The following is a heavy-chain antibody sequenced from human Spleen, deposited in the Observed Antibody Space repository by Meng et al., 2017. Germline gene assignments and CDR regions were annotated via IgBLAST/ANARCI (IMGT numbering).Heavy chain of an antibody. CDR1: GGSFSGYY. Sequence: SETLSLTCAVYGGSFSGYYWSWIRQPPGKGLEWIGEINHSGSTNYNPSLKSRVTISVDTSQNQFSLRLSSVTAADTAAYYCARSDDNSGYFYDSNDFNIWGQGTMVTVSS. V-gene: IGHV4-34*01. CDR2: INHSGST. D-gene: IGHD3-22*01. CDR3: ARSDDNSGYFYDSNDFNI. J-gene: IGHJ3*02.